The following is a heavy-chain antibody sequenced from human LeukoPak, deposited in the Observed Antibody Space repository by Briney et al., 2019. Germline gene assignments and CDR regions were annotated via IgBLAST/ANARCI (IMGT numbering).Heavy chain of an antibody. CDR2: IYYSGST. V-gene: IGHV4-39*01. D-gene: IGHD6-13*01. Sequence: SETLSLTCTVSGGSISSSSYYWGWIRQPPGKGLEWIGSIYYSGSTYYNPSHKSRVTISVDTSKNQFSLKLSSVTAADTAVYYCASLAAAGTSGFDYWGQGTLVTVSS. CDR1: GGSISSSSYY. J-gene: IGHJ4*02. CDR3: ASLAAAGTSGFDY.